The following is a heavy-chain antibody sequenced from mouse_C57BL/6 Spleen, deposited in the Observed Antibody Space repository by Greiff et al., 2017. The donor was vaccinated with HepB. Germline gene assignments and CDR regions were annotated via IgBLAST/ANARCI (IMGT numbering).Heavy chain of an antibody. CDR3: AKNFDY. V-gene: IGHV1-55*01. J-gene: IGHJ2*01. CDR2: IYPGSDST. Sequence: QVHVKQPGAELVKPGASVKMSCKASGYTFTSYWLTWVKQRPGQGLEWIGDIYPGSDSTNYNEKFKSQATLTVDTTSSTAYMQLSSLTSEDSAVYYCAKNFDYWGQGTTLTVSS. CDR1: GYTFTSYW.